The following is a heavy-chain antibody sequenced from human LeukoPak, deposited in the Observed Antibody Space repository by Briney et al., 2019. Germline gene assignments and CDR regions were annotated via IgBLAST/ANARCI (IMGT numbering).Heavy chain of an antibody. CDR2: ISSSSSYI. CDR1: GFTFSSYS. Sequence: GGSLRLSCAASGFTFSSYSMNWVRQAPGKGLEWVSSISSSSSYIYYADSVKGRFTISRDNAKNSLYLQMNSLGAEDTAVYYCARVRKYSGYYSWYFDLWGRGTLVTVSS. D-gene: IGHD5-12*01. CDR3: ARVRKYSGYYSWYFDL. V-gene: IGHV3-21*01. J-gene: IGHJ2*01.